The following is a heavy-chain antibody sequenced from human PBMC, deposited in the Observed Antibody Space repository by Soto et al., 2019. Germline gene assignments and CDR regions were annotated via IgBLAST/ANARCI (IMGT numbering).Heavy chain of an antibody. V-gene: IGHV1-69*01. CDR1: GGTFSNDA. Sequence: QEQLVQAGAEVKKPGSSVRISCRASGGTFSNDAVSWVRQDPGQGLQWMGGIIPIFGTTHYAQKFQGRVTITADESTATAYMELRSVTSEDTAVYYCATGLRTGNYGMDVWGQGTAVTVSS. CDR2: IIPIFGTT. CDR3: ATGLRTGNYGMDV. D-gene: IGHD3-10*01. J-gene: IGHJ6*02.